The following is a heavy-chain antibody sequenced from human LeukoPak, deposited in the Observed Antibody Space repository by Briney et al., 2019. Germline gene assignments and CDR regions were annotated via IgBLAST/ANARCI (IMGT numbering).Heavy chain of an antibody. CDR1: GNTFTGYY. Sequence: ASVKVSCKASGNTFTGYYMHWVRQAPGQGLEWMGWINPNSGGTNYAQKFQGRVTMTRDTSISTAYMELCRLRSDDTAVYYCARTDGAYYYYYMDVWGKGTTVTVSS. D-gene: IGHD1-26*01. CDR3: ARTDGAYYYYYMDV. CDR2: INPNSGGT. V-gene: IGHV1-2*02. J-gene: IGHJ6*03.